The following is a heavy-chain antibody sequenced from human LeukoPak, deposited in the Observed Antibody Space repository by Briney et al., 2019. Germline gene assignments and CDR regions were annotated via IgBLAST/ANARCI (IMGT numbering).Heavy chain of an antibody. J-gene: IGHJ5*02. D-gene: IGHD6-6*01. CDR1: GGSISSSSYY. CDR2: IYYSGST. CDR3: ARVGSSSSSPFDP. V-gene: IGHV4-39*07. Sequence: SETLSLTCTVSGGSISSSSYYWGWIRQPPGKGLEWIGSIYYSGSTYYNPSLKSRVTISVDTSKNQFSLKLSSVTAADTAVYYCARVGSSSSSPFDPWGQGTLVTVSS.